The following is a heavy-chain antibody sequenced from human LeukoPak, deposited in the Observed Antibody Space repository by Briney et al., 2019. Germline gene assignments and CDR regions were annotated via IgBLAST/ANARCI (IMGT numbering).Heavy chain of an antibody. V-gene: IGHV5-51*01. Sequence: GESLKISCKGSGYSFTSYWIGWVRQMPGKGLEWMGIIYPGDSDTRYSPSFLGQVTISADKSISTAYLQWSSLKASDTAMYYCARQHQLEMATIWFDPWGQGTLVTVSS. CDR1: GYSFTSYW. J-gene: IGHJ5*02. CDR3: ARQHQLEMATIWFDP. CDR2: IYPGDSDT. D-gene: IGHD5-24*01.